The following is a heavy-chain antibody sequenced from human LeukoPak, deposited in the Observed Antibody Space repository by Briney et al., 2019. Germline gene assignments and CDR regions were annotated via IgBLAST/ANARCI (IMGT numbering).Heavy chain of an antibody. CDR2: ISGSGGST. V-gene: IGHV3-23*01. Sequence: AGGSLRVSCAASGFTFSSYAMSWVRQAPGKGLEWVSAISGSGGSTYYADSVKGRFTISRDNSKNTLYLQMNSLRAEDTAVYYCAKDLRGLSTLYYYYMDVWGKGTTVTVSS. J-gene: IGHJ6*03. D-gene: IGHD3-16*02. CDR3: AKDLRGLSTLYYYYMDV. CDR1: GFTFSSYA.